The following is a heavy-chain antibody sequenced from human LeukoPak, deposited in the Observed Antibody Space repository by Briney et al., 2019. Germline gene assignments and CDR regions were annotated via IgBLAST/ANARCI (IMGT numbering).Heavy chain of an antibody. CDR1: GFTFSSYW. J-gene: IGHJ6*03. D-gene: IGHD5-12*01. CDR3: ARGDIASFYYYMDV. V-gene: IGHV3-7*01. CDR2: IKQDGSEK. Sequence: PGGSLRLSCAASGFTFSSYWMSWVRQAPGKGLEWVANIKQDGSEKYYVDSVKGRFTISRDNAKNSLYLQMNSLRAEDTAVYYCARGDIASFYYYMDVWGKGTTVTISS.